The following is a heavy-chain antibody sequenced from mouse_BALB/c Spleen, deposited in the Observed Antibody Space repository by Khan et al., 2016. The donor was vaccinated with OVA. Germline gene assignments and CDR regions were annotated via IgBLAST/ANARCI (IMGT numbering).Heavy chain of an antibody. J-gene: IGHJ3*01. Sequence: QVQLKQSGAQLARPGASVRLSCKASGYTFTDYYINWMRQRTGEGLEWIGEIYPGSDNTYYYEKFKDRATLTADKSSSTAYMHLSSLTSEDSAVYFCAREWAAWFPYWGQGTLVTVSA. CDR1: GYTFTDYY. V-gene: IGHV1-77*01. CDR2: IYPGSDNT. CDR3: AREWAAWFPY.